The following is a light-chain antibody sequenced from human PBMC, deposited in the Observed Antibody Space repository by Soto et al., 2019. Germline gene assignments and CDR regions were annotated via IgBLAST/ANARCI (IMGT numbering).Light chain of an antibody. Sequence: QSVLTQPPSVSAAPGQKVTISCSGSSSNIGNNYVSWYQQLPGTAPKLLIYDNNKRPSGIPDRFSGSKSGTSATLGITGLQTGDEADYYCGTWDSSLSAVVFGGGTNVTV. CDR1: SSNIGNNY. CDR2: DNN. CDR3: GTWDSSLSAVV. J-gene: IGLJ2*01. V-gene: IGLV1-51*01.